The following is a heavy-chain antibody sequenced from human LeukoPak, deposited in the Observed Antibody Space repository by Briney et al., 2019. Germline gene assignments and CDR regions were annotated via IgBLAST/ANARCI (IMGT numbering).Heavy chain of an antibody. CDR1: GFTFSSSA. CDR3: AKLLRGVVVPYFDS. Sequence: GGSLRLSCAASGFTFSSSAMSWVRQAPGKELEWVSAISGNGDRTHYAASVKGRFTVSRDTSTNTLFLQLNSLRAEDTAIYYCAKLLRGVVVPYFDSWGQGTLVTVSS. D-gene: IGHD3-10*01. V-gene: IGHV3-23*01. CDR2: ISGNGDRT. J-gene: IGHJ4*02.